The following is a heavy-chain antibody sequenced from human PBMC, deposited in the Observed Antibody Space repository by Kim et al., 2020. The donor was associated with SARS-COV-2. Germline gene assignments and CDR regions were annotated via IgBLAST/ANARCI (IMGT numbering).Heavy chain of an antibody. D-gene: IGHD3-22*01. CDR2: ISHDGSYE. J-gene: IGHJ4*02. CDR1: GFTFRTYA. Sequence: GGSLRLSCAASGFTFRTYAMHWVRQAPGRGLEWVAVISHDGSYESYADSVRGRFTISRDNAKNTLFLRMDSLRTDDTSVYYCARQLGFGSSYGRDYWGQGTLGTVSS. CDR3: ARQLGFGSSYGRDY. V-gene: IGHV3-30-3*01.